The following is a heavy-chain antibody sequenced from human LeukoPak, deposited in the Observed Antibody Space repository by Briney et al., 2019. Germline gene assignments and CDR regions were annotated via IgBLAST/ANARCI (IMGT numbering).Heavy chain of an antibody. V-gene: IGHV1-69*06. D-gene: IGHD6-19*01. J-gene: IGHJ3*02. CDR3: ARAVAGRWCLDI. CDR1: TYTFTRYG. Sequence: VASVTVSCKASTYTFTRYGISRVRQAPGQGLEWMGGIIPIFGTANYAQKFQGRVTITADKSTSTAYMELSSLRSEDTAVYYCARAVAGRWCLDIWGQGTMVTVSS. CDR2: IIPIFGTA.